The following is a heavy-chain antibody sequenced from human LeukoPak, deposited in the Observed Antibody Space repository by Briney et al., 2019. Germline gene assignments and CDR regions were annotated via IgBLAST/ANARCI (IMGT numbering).Heavy chain of an antibody. J-gene: IGHJ4*02. CDR3: ARGDMSEDYDILTSYSEFDY. Sequence: SVKVSCKASGGTLSSYSISWVRQAPGQGLEWMGGIIPIFGTANYAQKFQGRVTITADESTSTAYMELSSLRSEDTAVYYCARGDMSEDYDILTSYSEFDYWGQGTLVTVSS. CDR2: IIPIFGTA. V-gene: IGHV1-69*01. CDR1: GGTLSSYS. D-gene: IGHD3-9*01.